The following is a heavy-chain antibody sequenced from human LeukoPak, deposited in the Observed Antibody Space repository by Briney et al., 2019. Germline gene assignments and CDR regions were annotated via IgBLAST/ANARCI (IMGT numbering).Heavy chain of an antibody. Sequence: SETLSLTCTVSGGSISSSAYYWGWIRQPPGKGLEWIGTIYYSGNTYYNPSLKSRVTISVDTSKNQFSLKLSSVTAADTAVYYCARRVLGVLWFGESTEYYFDYWGQGTLVTVSS. CDR1: GGSISSSAYY. CDR2: IYYSGNT. D-gene: IGHD3-10*01. V-gene: IGHV4-39*01. CDR3: ARRVLGVLWFGESTEYYFDY. J-gene: IGHJ4*02.